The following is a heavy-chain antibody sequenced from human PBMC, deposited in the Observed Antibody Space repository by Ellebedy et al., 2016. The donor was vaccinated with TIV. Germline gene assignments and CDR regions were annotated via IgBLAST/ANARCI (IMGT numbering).Heavy chain of an antibody. V-gene: IGHV3-11*01. J-gene: IGHJ6*02. D-gene: IGHD4-17*01. CDR2: ISSSGSNI. Sequence: GGSLRLSCAASGFTFSDHYMSWIRQAPGKGLEWVSYISSSGSNIYYVDSEKGRFTISRDNAKNSLYLQMNSLRAEDTAVYYCARDDYGESGGMDVWGQGTTVTVSS. CDR1: GFTFSDHY. CDR3: ARDDYGESGGMDV.